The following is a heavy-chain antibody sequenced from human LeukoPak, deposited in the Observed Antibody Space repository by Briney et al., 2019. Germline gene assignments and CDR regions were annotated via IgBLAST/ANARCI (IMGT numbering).Heavy chain of an antibody. CDR3: ARETTSGWYDY. D-gene: IGHD6-19*01. Sequence: LXXAXAGXTXXSYTIHWVRQAPGKGLEWVAVISYDESNKYYADSVKGRFTISRDNSKNTLYLQMNSLRAEDTAVYYCARETTSGWYDYWGQGTLVTVSS. V-gene: IGHV3-30-3*01. CDR2: ISYDESNK. J-gene: IGHJ4*02. CDR1: GXTXXSYT.